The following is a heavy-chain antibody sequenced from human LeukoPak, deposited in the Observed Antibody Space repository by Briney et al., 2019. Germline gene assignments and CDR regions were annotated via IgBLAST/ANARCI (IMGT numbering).Heavy chain of an antibody. CDR2: IYYNGST. CDR3: AREVQWAVVAAVNWFDP. J-gene: IGHJ5*02. V-gene: IGHV4-59*01. D-gene: IGHD2-15*01. CDR1: GGSISSYF. Sequence: SETLSLTCTVSGGSISSYFWSWIRQPPGKGLEWIGYIYYNGSTIYNPSLKSRVTISVDTSKDQFSLRLTSVTPEDTAVYYCAREVQWAVVAAVNWFDPWGQGALVTVSS.